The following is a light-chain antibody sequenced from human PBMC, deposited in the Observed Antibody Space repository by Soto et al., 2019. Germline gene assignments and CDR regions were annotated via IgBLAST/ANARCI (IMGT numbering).Light chain of an antibody. CDR1: QDISDY. Sequence: DIQMTQSPSSLSASVGDRVTITCRASQDISDYLAWYQQKPGKVPKLLIYSASTLQSRVPSRFSGSGSGTEFTLTISSLQPEDVATYYCQKFNTAPLSFGQGTRLEIK. CDR3: QKFNTAPLS. V-gene: IGKV1-27*01. CDR2: SAS. J-gene: IGKJ5*01.